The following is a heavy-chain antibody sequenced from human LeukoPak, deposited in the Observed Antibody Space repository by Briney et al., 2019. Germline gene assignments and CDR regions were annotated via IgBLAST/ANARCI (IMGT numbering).Heavy chain of an antibody. Sequence: KESGPTLVKPTQTLTLTCTFSGFSLSTSGVGVGWIRKPPGKALDWLALIYWNDDNRYSPSLKSRVTITRDTSKNQVVLTMTNMDPVDTATYYCAHIYSNYDFWSGYQGNAFDIWGQGTMVTVSS. D-gene: IGHD3-3*01. V-gene: IGHV2-5*01. J-gene: IGHJ3*02. CDR1: GFSLSTSGVG. CDR2: IYWNDDN. CDR3: AHIYSNYDFWSGYQGNAFDI.